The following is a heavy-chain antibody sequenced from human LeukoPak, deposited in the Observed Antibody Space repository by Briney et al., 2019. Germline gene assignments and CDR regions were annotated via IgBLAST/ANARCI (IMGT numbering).Heavy chain of an antibody. CDR2: LSGSGGST. Sequence: GGSLRLSCAASGFTFSSYAMSWVRQAPGKGLEWVAALSGSGGSTNYADSVKGRFTISRDSSKNTLYLQMNSLRGEDTAVYYCAKGEYSSGYQPFDYWGQGTLVTVSS. D-gene: IGHD3-22*01. CDR3: AKGEYSSGYQPFDY. J-gene: IGHJ4*02. CDR1: GFTFSSYA. V-gene: IGHV3-23*01.